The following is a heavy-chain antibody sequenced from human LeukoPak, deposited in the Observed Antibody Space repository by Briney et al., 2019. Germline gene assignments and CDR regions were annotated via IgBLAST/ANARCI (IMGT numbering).Heavy chain of an antibody. CDR1: GFTFSTYS. CDR2: ISSSSNTI. D-gene: IGHD2-2*01. CDR3: APGYCSSSSCTHYFDY. V-gene: IGHV3-48*01. Sequence: GGSLRLSCAASGFTFSTYSMNWVRQAPGKGLEWVSYISSSSNTIYYADSVEGRFTVSRDNAKNSLYLQMNSPRVEDTAVYYCAPGYCSSSSCTHYFDYWSQGTLVTVSP. J-gene: IGHJ4*02.